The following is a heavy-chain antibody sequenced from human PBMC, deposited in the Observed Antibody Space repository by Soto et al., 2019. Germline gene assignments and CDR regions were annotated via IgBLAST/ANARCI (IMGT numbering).Heavy chain of an antibody. CDR2: ISGSGGST. V-gene: IGHV3-23*01. J-gene: IGHJ4*02. CDR3: AKVAIVVVVPAGYDFDY. CDR1: GFTFSSYA. Sequence: GGSLRLSCAASGFTFSSYAMSWVRQAPGKGLEWVSAISGSGGSTYYADSVKGRFTISRDNSKNTLYLQMNSLRAEDTAVYYCAKVAIVVVVPAGYDFDYWGQGTLVTVSS. D-gene: IGHD2-15*01.